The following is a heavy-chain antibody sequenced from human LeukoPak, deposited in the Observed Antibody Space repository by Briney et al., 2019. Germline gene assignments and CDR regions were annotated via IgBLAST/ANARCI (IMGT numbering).Heavy chain of an antibody. Sequence: SETLSLTCTVSGGSISSGDYYWSWIRQPPGKGLEWIGYIYYSGSTYYNPSLKSRVTISVDTSKNQFSLKLSSVTAADTAVYYCASFYDSSGYYYDGGDYWGQGTLVTVSS. CDR2: IYYSGST. CDR1: GGSISSGDYY. D-gene: IGHD3-22*01. CDR3: ASFYDSSGYYYDGGDY. V-gene: IGHV4-30-4*08. J-gene: IGHJ4*02.